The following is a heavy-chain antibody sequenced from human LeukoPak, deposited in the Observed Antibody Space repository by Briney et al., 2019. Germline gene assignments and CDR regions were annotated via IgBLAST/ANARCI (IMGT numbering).Heavy chain of an antibody. CDR2: INPNSGGT. Sequence: ASVKVSCKASGYTFTGYYMHWVRQAPGQGLEWMGWINPNSGGTNYAQKFQGRVTMTRDTSISTAYMELSRLGSDDTAVYYCARDFLYCSSTSCLRGYSYGYWFDYWGQGTLVTVSS. CDR1: GYTFTGYY. CDR3: ARDFLYCSSTSCLRGYSYGYWFDY. J-gene: IGHJ4*02. V-gene: IGHV1-2*02. D-gene: IGHD2-2*01.